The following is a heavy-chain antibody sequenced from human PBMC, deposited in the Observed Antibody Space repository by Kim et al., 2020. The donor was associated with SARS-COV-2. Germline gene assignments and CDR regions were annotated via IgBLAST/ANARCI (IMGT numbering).Heavy chain of an antibody. V-gene: IGHV4-31*03. J-gene: IGHJ4*02. Sequence: SETLSLTCTVSGGSISSGGYYWSWIRQHPGKGLEWIGYIYYSGSTYYNPSLKSRVTISVDTSKNQFSQKLSSVTAADTAVYYCARDSAAGRPDYFDYWGQGTLVTVSS. CDR1: GGSISSGGYY. CDR3: ARDSAAGRPDYFDY. D-gene: IGHD6-13*01. CDR2: IYYSGST.